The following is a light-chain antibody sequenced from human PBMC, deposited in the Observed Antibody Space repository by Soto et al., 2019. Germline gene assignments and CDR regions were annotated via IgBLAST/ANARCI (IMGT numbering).Light chain of an antibody. Sequence: EIVLTQSPGTLSLSPGERATLSCRASQSVSSSYLAWYQQKPGQAPRLLIYGASSRATGIPDRFSGSGSGTDFTLTISRLEPEDVAVYYCQQYGSSPPRVIFGQGTRLEIK. CDR1: QSVSSSY. CDR2: GAS. V-gene: IGKV3-20*01. J-gene: IGKJ5*01. CDR3: QQYGSSPPRVI.